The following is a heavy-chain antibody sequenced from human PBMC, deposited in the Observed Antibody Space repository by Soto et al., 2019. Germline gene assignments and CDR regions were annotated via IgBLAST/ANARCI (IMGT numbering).Heavy chain of an antibody. J-gene: IGHJ4*02. Sequence: EVQLLESGGGLVQPGGSLRLSCAASGFTFSSYAMSWVRQAPGKGLEWVSAISGSGGSTYYADSVKGRFTISRDNSKNTLYLQMNRLRAEDTAVYYCAKELGQITMVRGVIITEWGFDYWGQGTLVTVSS. CDR1: GFTFSSYA. CDR3: AKELGQITMVRGVIITEWGFDY. CDR2: ISGSGGST. D-gene: IGHD3-10*01. V-gene: IGHV3-23*01.